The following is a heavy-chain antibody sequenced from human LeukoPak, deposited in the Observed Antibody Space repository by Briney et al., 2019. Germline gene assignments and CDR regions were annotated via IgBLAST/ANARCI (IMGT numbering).Heavy chain of an antibody. V-gene: IGHV3-23*01. CDR2: IIGGGGST. Sequence: SGGSLRLSCAASGFPFSSHGMSWVRQAPGKGLEWVSGIIGGGGSTYYADSVKGRFTISGDNSRNTLFLQMNSLRAEDTAVYYCAKHDAFDIWGQGTMVTVSS. CDR3: AKHDAFDI. CDR1: GFPFSSHG. J-gene: IGHJ3*02.